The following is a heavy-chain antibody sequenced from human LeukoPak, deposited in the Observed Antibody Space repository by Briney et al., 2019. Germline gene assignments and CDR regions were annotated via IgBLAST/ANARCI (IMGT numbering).Heavy chain of an antibody. Sequence: QPGRSLRLSCAASGFTFSSYGMHWVRQAPGKGLEWVAVIWYDGSNKYYADSVKGRFTISRDNSKNTLYLQMNSLRAEDTAVYYCARGLGYCSSTSCYAAGSNWFDPWGQGTLVTVSS. CDR3: ARGLGYCSSTSCYAAGSNWFDP. CDR2: IWYDGSNK. CDR1: GFTFSSYG. V-gene: IGHV3-33*01. D-gene: IGHD2-2*01. J-gene: IGHJ5*02.